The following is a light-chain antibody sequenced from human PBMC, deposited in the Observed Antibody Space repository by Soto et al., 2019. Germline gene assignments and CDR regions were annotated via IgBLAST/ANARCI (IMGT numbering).Light chain of an antibody. CDR2: DAS. Sequence: DIQMTQSPSTLSASVGDRVTITCRASQSISDWLAWYQQKPGRAPKLLIYDASILESGVPSRFGGSGSGTDFALTISSLQPHDFETYYCQQYNSPSKTFGPGTKVDIX. J-gene: IGKJ1*01. V-gene: IGKV1-5*01. CDR1: QSISDW. CDR3: QQYNSPSKT.